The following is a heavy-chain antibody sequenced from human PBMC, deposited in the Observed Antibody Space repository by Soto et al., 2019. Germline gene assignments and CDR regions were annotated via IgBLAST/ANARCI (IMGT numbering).Heavy chain of an antibody. CDR1: GGSISTVDYW. CDR3: ARGPSGDKVDS. D-gene: IGHD7-27*01. V-gene: IGHV4-30-4*01. Sequence: QVQLQESGPGLVKPSQTLSLTCTVSGGSISTVDYWWSWIRQSPDMGLEWIGHIYDGGRTYNNPSLESQVTISVDTSKSQLSLTLRSVSAADAAVYYCARGPSGDKVDSWGQGTLVTVSS. CDR2: IYDGGRT. J-gene: IGHJ4*02.